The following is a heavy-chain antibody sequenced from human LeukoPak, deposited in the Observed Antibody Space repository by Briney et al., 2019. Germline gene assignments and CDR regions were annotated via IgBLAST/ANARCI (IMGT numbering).Heavy chain of an antibody. J-gene: IGHJ5*02. CDR3: SPLRKDSGYKS. D-gene: IGHD5-12*01. CDR2: IKSKTDGGTT. CDR1: GFTFNNAW. V-gene: IGHV3-15*01. Sequence: GGSLRLSCAASGFTFNNAWMSWVRQAPGKGLEWVGRIKSKTDGGTTDYAAPVKGRFTISRDDSENTLYLQMNSLKTEDTAVYYCSPLRKDSGYKSWGQGTLVTVSS.